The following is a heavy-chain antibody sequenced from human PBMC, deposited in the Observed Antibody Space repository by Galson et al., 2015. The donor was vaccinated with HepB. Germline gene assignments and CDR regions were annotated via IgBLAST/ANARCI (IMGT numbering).Heavy chain of an antibody. V-gene: IGHV3-30-3*01. CDR2: ISYDGSNK. Sequence: SLRLSCAASGFTFSSYAMRWVRQAPGKGLEWVAVISYDGSNKYYADSVKGRFTISRDNSKNTLYLQMNSLRAEDTAVYYCARGGPRGSDAFDIWGQGTMVTVSS. J-gene: IGHJ3*02. CDR1: GFTFSSYA. CDR3: ARGGPRGSDAFDI.